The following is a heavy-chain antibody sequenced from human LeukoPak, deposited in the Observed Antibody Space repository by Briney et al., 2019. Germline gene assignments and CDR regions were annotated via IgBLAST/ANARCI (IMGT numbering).Heavy chain of an antibody. V-gene: IGHV3-49*04. CDR3: TRGGQLLGKGYFFDF. D-gene: IGHD3-10*01. CDR2: IRSRGYGGTT. J-gene: IGHJ4*02. Sequence: GGSLRLSCTPSGSTFGDSALGWVRQAPGKGLEWAGLIRSRGYGGTTEYAASVKGRFAISRDYSTSDVYLQMSSLKSDDTAVYYCTRGGQLLGKGYFFDFWGQGTLVTVSS. CDR1: GSTFGDSA.